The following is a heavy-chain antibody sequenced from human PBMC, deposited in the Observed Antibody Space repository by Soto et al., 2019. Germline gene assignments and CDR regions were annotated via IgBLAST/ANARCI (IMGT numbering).Heavy chain of an antibody. V-gene: IGHV1-18*01. CDR2: ISPYTGNT. D-gene: IGHD3-16*01. J-gene: IGHJ6*02. CDR1: GYIFVNYG. CDR3: VMVDNYVTPTPQDV. Sequence: QVQLVQSGDEVKKPGASVKVSCKASGYIFVNYGIAWVRQAPGPGLEWMGRISPYTGNTHSATKVQGRLTMTTDTSTSTGYMGLGSLTSDDTAVYYCVMVDNYVTPTPQDVWGQGTTVTVSS.